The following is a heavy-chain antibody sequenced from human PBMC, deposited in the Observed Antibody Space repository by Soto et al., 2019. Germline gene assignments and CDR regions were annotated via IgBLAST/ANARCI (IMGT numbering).Heavy chain of an antibody. V-gene: IGHV3-73*01. CDR1: GFTFSGSA. CDR3: TRHGPSGYCSSTSCYK. D-gene: IGHD2-2*01. J-gene: IGHJ4*02. CDR2: IRSKANSYAT. Sequence: PGGSLRLSCAASGFTFSGSAMHWVRQASGKGLEWVGRIRSKANSYATAYAASVKGRFTISRDDSKNTAYLQMNSLKTEDTAVYYCTRHGPSGYCSSTSCYKWGQGTLVTVSS.